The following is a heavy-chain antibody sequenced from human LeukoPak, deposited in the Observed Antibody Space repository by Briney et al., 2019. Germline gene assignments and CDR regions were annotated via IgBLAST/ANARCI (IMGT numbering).Heavy chain of an antibody. CDR1: GFTFTTYA. V-gene: IGHV3-23*01. CDR2: ITSGGRT. Sequence: LAGGSLRLSCVPSGFTFTTYAMNWVRQAPGKGLEWVSGITSGGRTYYADSVKGQFTISRDSSKNTLYLQMTSLRADDTALYYCARSIPPDFWGQGTLVTVSS. D-gene: IGHD1-26*01. CDR3: ARSIPPDF. J-gene: IGHJ4*02.